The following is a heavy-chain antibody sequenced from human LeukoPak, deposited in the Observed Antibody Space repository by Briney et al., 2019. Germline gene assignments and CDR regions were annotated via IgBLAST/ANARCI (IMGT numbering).Heavy chain of an antibody. CDR2: ISSSSSYI. J-gene: IGHJ4*02. CDR3: ASSIVVVPAAIDY. D-gene: IGHD2-2*01. CDR1: GFTFSSYS. Sequence: GGSLGLSCAASGFTFSSYSMNWVRQAPGKGLEWVSSISSSSSYIYYADSVKGRFTISRDNAKNSLYLQMNSLRAEDTAVYYCASSIVVVPAAIDYWGQGTLVTVSS. V-gene: IGHV3-21*01.